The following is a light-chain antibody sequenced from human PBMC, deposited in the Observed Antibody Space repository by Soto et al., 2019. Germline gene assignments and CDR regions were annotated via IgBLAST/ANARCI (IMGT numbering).Light chain of an antibody. CDR2: GAS. J-gene: IGKJ1*01. CDR3: QQYESTLKT. Sequence: EIVLTQSPGTLSLFRGERVTLSCRASQSIATAFLAWYQQKPGQAPRLLIYGASSRAAGIPDRFSGSGSGTDFTLTISRLEPEDFAMYYCQQYESTLKTFGQGTKVE. CDR1: QSIATAF. V-gene: IGKV3-20*01.